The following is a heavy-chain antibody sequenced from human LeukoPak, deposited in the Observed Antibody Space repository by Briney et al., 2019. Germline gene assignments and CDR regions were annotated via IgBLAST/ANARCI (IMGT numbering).Heavy chain of an antibody. CDR1: GYSISSGYY. Sequence: SETLSLTCTVSGYSISSGYYWGWIRQPPGKGLEWIGSIYHSGSTYYNPSLRSRVTISVDTSKNQFSLKLSSVTAADTAVYYCARDEGHNWGQGTLVTVSS. CDR2: IYHSGST. CDR3: ARDEGHN. J-gene: IGHJ4*02. V-gene: IGHV4-38-2*02.